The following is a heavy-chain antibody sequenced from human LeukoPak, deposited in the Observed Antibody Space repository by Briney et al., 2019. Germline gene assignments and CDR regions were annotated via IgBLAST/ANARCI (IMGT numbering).Heavy chain of an antibody. CDR2: IYYSGST. V-gene: IGHV4-39*01. D-gene: IGHD3-22*01. CDR1: GGSISSSSYY. CDR3: ARKVIRAMIVVVKPSHFDY. Sequence: SETLSLTCTVSGGSISSSSYYWGWIRQPPGKGLEWIGSIYYSGSTYYNPSLKSRVTISVDTSKNQFSLKLSSVTAADTAVYYCARKVIRAMIVVVKPSHFDYWGKGTLVTVSS. J-gene: IGHJ4*02.